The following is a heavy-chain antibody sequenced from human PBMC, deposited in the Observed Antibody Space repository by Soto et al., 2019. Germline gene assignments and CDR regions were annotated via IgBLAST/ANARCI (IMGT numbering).Heavy chain of an antibody. CDR3: ARRKERSGPYYLDL. Sequence: ASVKVFCKASGFTFITYDFSWVRQAAGQGLEWRGWMNPNNGNAGFAQKFRGRINMTRNTSISTAYLELSSLRSDDSAVYFCARRKERSGPYYLDLWGQGTQVTVS. V-gene: IGHV1-8*01. J-gene: IGHJ4*02. CDR2: MNPNNGNA. CDR1: GFTFITYD.